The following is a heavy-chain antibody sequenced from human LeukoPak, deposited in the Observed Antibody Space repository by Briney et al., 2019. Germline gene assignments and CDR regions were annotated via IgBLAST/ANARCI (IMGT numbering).Heavy chain of an antibody. D-gene: IGHD6-13*01. CDR3: ANLPLGRIAAAGPYYYYYGMDV. J-gene: IGHJ6*02. CDR2: INSDGTST. V-gene: IGHV3-74*01. CDR1: GFTFSSYW. Sequence: GSLRLSCAASGFTFSSYWMHWVRQVPGKGLVWVSRINSDGTSTTYADSVKGRFTISRDNAKNTLYLQMNSLRAEDTAVYYCANLPLGRIAAAGPYYYYYGMDVWGQGTTVTVSS.